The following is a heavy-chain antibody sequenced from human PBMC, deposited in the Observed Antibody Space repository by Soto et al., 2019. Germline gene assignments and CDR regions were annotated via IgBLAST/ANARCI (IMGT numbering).Heavy chain of an antibody. CDR1: GGSISSSSYY. CDR2: IYYSGST. V-gene: IGHV4-39*01. Sequence: SETLSLTCTVSGGSISSSSYYWGWIRQPPGKGLEWIVSIYYSGSTYYNPSLKSRVTISVDTSKNQFSLKLSSVTAADTAVYYCARLRYYDCWSGCTVDYWGQGTLVTVSS. CDR3: ARLRYYDCWSGCTVDY. D-gene: IGHD3-3*01. J-gene: IGHJ4*02.